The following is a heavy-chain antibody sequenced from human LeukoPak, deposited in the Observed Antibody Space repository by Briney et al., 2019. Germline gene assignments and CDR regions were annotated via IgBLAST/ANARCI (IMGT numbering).Heavy chain of an antibody. CDR3: ARWTGDIVVVPADRYNWFDP. V-gene: IGHV4-59*12. Sequence: TSETLSLTCTVSGGSISSYYWSWIRQPPGKGLEWIGYIYYSGSTNYNPSLKSRVTISVDTSKNQFSLKLSSVTAADTAVYYCARWTGDIVVVPADRYNWFDPWGQGTLVTVSS. CDR2: IYYSGST. J-gene: IGHJ5*02. D-gene: IGHD2-2*01. CDR1: GGSISSYY.